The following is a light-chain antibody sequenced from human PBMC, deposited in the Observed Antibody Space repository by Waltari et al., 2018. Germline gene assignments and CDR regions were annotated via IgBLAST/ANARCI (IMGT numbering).Light chain of an antibody. V-gene: IGKV1-17*01. Sequence: DIQMTQSPSSLSASVGDKVTITCRASQDISDTLAWYQQKPGKAPKVLIYAASNLQSRVPSRFRGSGSGTDFTLTINSLQPEDFAVYFCQQRKSYPRTFGQGTKVENK. CDR3: QQRKSYPRT. J-gene: IGKJ1*01. CDR2: AAS. CDR1: QDISDT.